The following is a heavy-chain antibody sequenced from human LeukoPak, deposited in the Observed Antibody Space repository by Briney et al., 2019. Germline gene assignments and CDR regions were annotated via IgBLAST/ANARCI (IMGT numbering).Heavy chain of an antibody. Sequence: SETLSLTCTVSGGPISSSSYYWSWIRQPPGKGLEWIGYIYYSGSTNYNPSLKSRVTISVDTSKNQFSLKLSSVTAADTAVYYCAKGAAASVAVAFDIWGQGTMVTVSS. CDR3: AKGAAASVAVAFDI. CDR2: IYYSGST. D-gene: IGHD6-13*01. V-gene: IGHV4-61*01. J-gene: IGHJ3*02. CDR1: GGPISSSSYY.